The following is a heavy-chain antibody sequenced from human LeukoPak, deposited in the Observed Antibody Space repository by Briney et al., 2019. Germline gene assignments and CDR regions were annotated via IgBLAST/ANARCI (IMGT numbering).Heavy chain of an antibody. CDR1: GGSFSGYY. V-gene: IGHV4-34*01. CDR2: INHSGST. D-gene: IGHD4-17*01. Sequence: KPSETLSLTCAVYGGSFSGYYWSWIRQPPGKGLEWIGEINHSGSTNYNPSLKSRVTISVDTSKNQFSLKLSSVTAADTAVYYCARGLYGDWRGVAVGYYFDYWGQGTLVTVSS. CDR3: ARGLYGDWRGVAVGYYFDY. J-gene: IGHJ4*02.